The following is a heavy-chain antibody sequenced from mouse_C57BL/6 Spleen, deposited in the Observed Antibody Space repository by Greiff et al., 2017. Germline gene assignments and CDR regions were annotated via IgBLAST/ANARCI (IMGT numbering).Heavy chain of an antibody. CDR2: IWRGGST. J-gene: IGHJ4*01. CDR3: ATPITTVVARYAMDY. CDR1: GFSLTSYG. Sequence: QVQLQESGPGLVQPSQSLSITCTVSGFSLTSYGVHWVRQSPGTGLEWLGVIWRGGSTDYNAAFMSRLSITKDNSKSQVFFKMNSLQADDTAIYYCATPITTVVARYAMDYWGQGTSVTVSS. D-gene: IGHD1-1*01. V-gene: IGHV2-5*01.